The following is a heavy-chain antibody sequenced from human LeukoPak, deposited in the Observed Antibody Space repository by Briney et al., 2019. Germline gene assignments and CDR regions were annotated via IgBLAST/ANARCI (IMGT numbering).Heavy chain of an antibody. V-gene: IGHV1-24*01. Sequence: ASVKVSCKVSGYTLTGLSMHWVRQAPGKGLEWMGGFDPEDGETIYAQKFQGRVTMTEDTSTDTAYMELSSLRSEDTAVYYCSTGSTVYYDILTGCFDYWGQGTLVTVSS. CDR1: GYTLTGLS. CDR3: STGSTVYYDILTGCFDY. D-gene: IGHD3-9*01. CDR2: FDPEDGET. J-gene: IGHJ4*02.